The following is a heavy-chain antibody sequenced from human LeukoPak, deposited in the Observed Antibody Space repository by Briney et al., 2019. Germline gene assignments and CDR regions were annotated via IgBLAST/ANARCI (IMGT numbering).Heavy chain of an antibody. CDR2: INHSGST. CDR3: ARGGYQNRYSRSPAHY. CDR1: GGSFSGYY. D-gene: IGHD6-13*01. V-gene: IGHV4-34*01. Sequence: PSETLSLTCAVYGGSFSGYYWSWIRQPPGNGLEWIGEINHSGSTNYNPPLKSRVTISVDTSKNQFSLKLSSVTAADTAVYYCARGGYQNRYSRSPAHYWGQGTLVTVSS. J-gene: IGHJ4*02.